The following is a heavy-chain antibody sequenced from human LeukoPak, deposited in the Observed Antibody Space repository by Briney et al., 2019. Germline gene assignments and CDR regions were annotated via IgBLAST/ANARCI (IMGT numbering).Heavy chain of an antibody. CDR1: GGSISSSRDY. J-gene: IGHJ4*02. V-gene: IGHV4-39*07. Sequence: ASETLSLTCIVSGGSISSSRDYWAWIRQPPGKGLEWIGSIYHSGSTNYNPSLKSRVTISVDTSKNQFSLKLSSVTAADTAVYYCAGDYGDSKFWGQGTLVTVSS. CDR2: IYHSGST. CDR3: AGDYGDSKF. D-gene: IGHD4-17*01.